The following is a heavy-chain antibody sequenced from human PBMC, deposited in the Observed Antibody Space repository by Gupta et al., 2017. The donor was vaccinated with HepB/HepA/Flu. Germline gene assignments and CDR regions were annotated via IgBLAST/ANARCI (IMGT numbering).Heavy chain of an antibody. D-gene: IGHD5-12*01. J-gene: IGHJ4*02. Sequence: EVQLVESGGGLVQPGRSLRLSCAASGFTFDDYAMHGVRQAPGKGLEWVSGISWNSGSIGYADSVKGRFTISRDNAKNSLYLQMNSLRAEDTALYYCAKDIVSYSGYDRQAYFDYWGQGTLVTVSS. CDR3: AKDIVSYSGYDRQAYFDY. CDR1: GFTFDDYA. CDR2: ISWNSGSI. V-gene: IGHV3-9*01.